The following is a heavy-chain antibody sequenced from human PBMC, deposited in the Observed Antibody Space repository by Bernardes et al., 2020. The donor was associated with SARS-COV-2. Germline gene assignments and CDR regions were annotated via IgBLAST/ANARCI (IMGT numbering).Heavy chain of an antibody. D-gene: IGHD3-9*01. CDR3: AKGRQYDIVTGFLEPFSYYYGMNV. CDR2: ISNNGDTT. J-gene: IGHJ6*02. CDR1: GFTLNSNA. V-gene: IGHV3-23*01. Sequence: GGSLRLSCAASGFTLNSNAMTWVRQAPGKGLEWVSVISNNGDTTKYADSVKGRFTISRDNSKNTLHLQMNSLRAEDTAVYYCAKGRQYDIVTGFLEPFSYYYGMNVWGQGNTVTVSS.